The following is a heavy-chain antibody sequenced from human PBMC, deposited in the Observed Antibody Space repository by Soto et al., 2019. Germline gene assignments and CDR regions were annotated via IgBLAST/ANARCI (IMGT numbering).Heavy chain of an antibody. CDR1: GGSISSGGYY. D-gene: IGHD2-2*01. Sequence: QVQLQESGPGLVKPSQTLSLTCTVSGGSISSGGYYWSWIRQHPGKGLEWIGYIYYSGSTYYNPYLKSQVTISVDTYKNQYSLKLSSVIDADTAVYYCARAIVVVPAANKNWFDPWGQGTLVTVSS. CDR3: ARAIVVVPAANKNWFDP. CDR2: IYYSGST. V-gene: IGHV4-31*01. J-gene: IGHJ5*02.